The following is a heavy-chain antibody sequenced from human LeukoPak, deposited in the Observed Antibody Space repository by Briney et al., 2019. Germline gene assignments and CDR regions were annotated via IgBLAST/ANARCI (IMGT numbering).Heavy chain of an antibody. V-gene: IGHV4-59*08. CDR2: IYYSGST. D-gene: IGHD2-2*01. J-gene: IGHJ3*02. Sequence: SETLSLTCTVSGGSISNYYWSWIRQPPGKGLEWIGYIYYSGSTIYNPSLKSRVTISVDTSKNQFSLKLSSVTAADTAVYYCASPAGSKDAFDIWGQGTMVTVSS. CDR1: GGSISNYY. CDR3: ASPAGSKDAFDI.